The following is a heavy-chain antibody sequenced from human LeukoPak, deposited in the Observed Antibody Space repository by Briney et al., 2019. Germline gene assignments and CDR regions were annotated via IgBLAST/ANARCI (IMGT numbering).Heavy chain of an antibody. CDR1: GGSISSSSYY. V-gene: IGHV4-39*07. CDR2: IYHSGST. Sequence: SETLSLTCTVSGGSISSSSYYWGWIRQPPGKGLEWIGSIYHSGSTYYNPSLKSRVTISVDTSKNQFSLKLSSETAADTAVYYCARDRDSSGYFPFDYWGQGTLVTVSS. J-gene: IGHJ4*02. CDR3: ARDRDSSGYFPFDY. D-gene: IGHD3-22*01.